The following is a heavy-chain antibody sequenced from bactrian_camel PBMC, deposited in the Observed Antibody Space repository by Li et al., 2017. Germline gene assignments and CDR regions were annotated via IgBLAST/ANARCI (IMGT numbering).Heavy chain of an antibody. Sequence: DVQLVESGGGSVQAGGSLRLSCTASGYTYDGYCKGWFRQVRGKGREAIAILDVDGQTQYDDSVRGRFTISRWNAKTTVYLQMNSLKPEDTAVYYCAAEAATIPTMTLVYWGQGTQVTV. D-gene: IGHD4*01. CDR1: GYTYDGYC. V-gene: IGHV3S10*01. CDR3: AAEAATIPTMTLVY. CDR2: LDVDGQT. J-gene: IGHJ4*01.